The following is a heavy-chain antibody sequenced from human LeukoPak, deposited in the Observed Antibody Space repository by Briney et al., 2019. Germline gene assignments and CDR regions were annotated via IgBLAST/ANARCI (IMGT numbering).Heavy chain of an antibody. CDR1: GDSVSSNSAA. CDR3: ARDSGSFKMFYYYGMDV. J-gene: IGHJ6*02. D-gene: IGHD1-26*01. Sequence: SQTLSLTCAISGDSVSSNSAAWNWIRQSPSRGLEWLGGTYYRSKWYNDYALSVKSRVTINPDTSKNQFSLQLNSVTPEDTAVYYCARDSGSFKMFYYYGMDVWGQGTTVTVSS. CDR2: TYYRSKWYN. V-gene: IGHV6-1*01.